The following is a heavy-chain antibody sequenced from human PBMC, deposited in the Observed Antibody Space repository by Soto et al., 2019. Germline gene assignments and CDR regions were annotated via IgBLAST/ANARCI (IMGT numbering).Heavy chain of an antibody. V-gene: IGHV1-2*02. CDR2: INPNSGGT. CDR3: ARDREVRYVDWSYPGFDP. CDR1: GYTFTGYY. J-gene: IGHJ5*02. D-gene: IGHD3-9*01. Sequence: ASVKVSCKASGYTFTGYYMHWVRQAPGQGLEWMGWINPNSGGTNYAQKFQGRVTMTRDTSISTAYMELSRLRSDDTAVYYCARDREVRYVDWSYPGFDPWGQGTLVTVSS.